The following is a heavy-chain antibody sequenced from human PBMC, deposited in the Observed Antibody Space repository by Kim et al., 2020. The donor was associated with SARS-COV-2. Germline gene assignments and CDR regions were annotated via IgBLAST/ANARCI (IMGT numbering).Heavy chain of an antibody. CDR1: GCTFSNYG. Sequence: GGSLRLSCAASGCTFSNYGMHWVRQAPGKGLAWLAVIWHDGSEKYYADSVRGRFTISRDNSKATLYLQMNSLRAEDTAVYYCASIVPPDHIDVWGTGATVSVSS. V-gene: IGHV3-33*01. J-gene: IGHJ6*03. CDR3: ASIVPPDHIDV. D-gene: IGHD2-15*01. CDR2: IWHDGSEK.